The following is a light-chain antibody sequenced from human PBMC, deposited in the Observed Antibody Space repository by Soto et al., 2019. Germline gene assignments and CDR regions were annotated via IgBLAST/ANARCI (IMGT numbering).Light chain of an antibody. Sequence: EIVLTQSPVTLSLSPGERATLSCRASQSVRTYLAWYQVKPGQAPRLLIYDASCRASGVPARFSGSGSGTDFTLTISSLEPEDFALYYCQQRNTWPPITFGQGTRLEIK. CDR1: QSVRTY. CDR2: DAS. CDR3: QQRNTWPPIT. V-gene: IGKV3-11*01. J-gene: IGKJ5*01.